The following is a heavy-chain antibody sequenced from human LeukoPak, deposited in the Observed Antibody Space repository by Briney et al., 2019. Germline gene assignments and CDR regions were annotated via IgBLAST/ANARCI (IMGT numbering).Heavy chain of an antibody. V-gene: IGHV1-69*13. D-gene: IGHD3-3*01. CDR3: ASLKGYDFWSGYYG. J-gene: IGHJ4*02. Sequence: SVKVSCKASGDTFSSYAISWVRQAPGQGLEWMGGIIPIFGTPRYAQKFQGRVTITADESTGTAYMELSSLTSEDTAVYYCASLKGYDFWSGYYGWGQGTRVTVSS. CDR1: GDTFSSYA. CDR2: IIPIFGTP.